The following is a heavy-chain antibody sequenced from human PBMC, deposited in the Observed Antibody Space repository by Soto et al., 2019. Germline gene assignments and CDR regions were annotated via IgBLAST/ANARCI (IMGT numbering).Heavy chain of an antibody. J-gene: IGHJ4*02. D-gene: IGHD3-22*01. CDR1: GFSISSDW. V-gene: IGHV3-7*03. Sequence: ETLSLSCTASGFSISSDWMNWVRQAPGKGLEWVAILKKDGSEEFYVDSVKGRFTISRDNAKNSVYLQMNSLRAEDTAVYYCAGGSGFLIGYWGRGTLVTVSS. CDR3: AGGSGFLIGY. CDR2: LKKDGSEE.